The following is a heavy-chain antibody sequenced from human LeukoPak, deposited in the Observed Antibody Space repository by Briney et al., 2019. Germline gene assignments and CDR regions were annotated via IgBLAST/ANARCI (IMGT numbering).Heavy chain of an antibody. CDR3: AREPRNYGRLYGMDV. V-gene: IGHV4-30-4*01. D-gene: IGHD1-7*01. Sequence: PSETLSLTCTVSGGSISSGDYYWSWIRQPPGKGLEWIGYIYYSGSTYYNPSLKSRVTISVDTSKNQFSLKLSSVTAADTAVYYCAREPRNYGRLYGMDVWGQGTTVTVSS. CDR2: IYYSGST. J-gene: IGHJ6*02. CDR1: GGSISSGDYY.